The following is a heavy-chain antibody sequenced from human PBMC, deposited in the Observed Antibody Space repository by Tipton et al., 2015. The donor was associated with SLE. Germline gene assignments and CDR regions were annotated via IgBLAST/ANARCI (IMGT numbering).Heavy chain of an antibody. J-gene: IGHJ2*01. Sequence: TLSLTCTVSGGSISRSTFFWGLIRQPPGKGLEWFGYVSYRGSTNYNPSLQSRVTISVDTSKNQFSLKLSSVTAADTAVYYCARDRRLIAAPSFWWYFDLWGRGTLVTVSS. CDR2: VSYRGST. V-gene: IGHV4-61*05. CDR3: ARDRRLIAAPSFWWYFDL. D-gene: IGHD6-13*01. CDR1: GGSISRSTFF.